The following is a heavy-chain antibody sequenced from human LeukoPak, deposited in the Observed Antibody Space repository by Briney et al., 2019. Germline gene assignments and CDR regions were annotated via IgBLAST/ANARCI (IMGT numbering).Heavy chain of an antibody. V-gene: IGHV3-23*01. J-gene: IGHJ3*02. CDR3: AKDLHSGSRKGDAFDI. CDR1: GFTFNYYA. CDR2: ISGSGGST. Sequence: GGSLRLSCAASGFTFNYYAMSWVRQAPGKGLEWVSGISGSGGSTYYAESVKGRFTISRDNSKNTLYLQMNSLRAEDTAVYYCAKDLHSGSRKGDAFDIWGQGTMVTVSS. D-gene: IGHD1-26*01.